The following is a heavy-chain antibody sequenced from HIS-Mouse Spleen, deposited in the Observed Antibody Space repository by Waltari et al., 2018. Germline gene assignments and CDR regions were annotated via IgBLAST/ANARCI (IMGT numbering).Heavy chain of an antibody. CDR3: ARDPYSGSPHNWFDP. D-gene: IGHD1-26*01. CDR2: IIPIFGTA. Sequence: QVQLVQSGAEVKKPGSSVKVSCKASGGTFSSYALSWVRQAPGQGLDWMGGIIPIFGTANYAQKFQGRVTITADESTSTAYMELSSLRSEDTAVYYCARDPYSGSPHNWFDPWGQGTLVTVSS. J-gene: IGHJ5*02. CDR1: GGTFSSYA. V-gene: IGHV1-69*01.